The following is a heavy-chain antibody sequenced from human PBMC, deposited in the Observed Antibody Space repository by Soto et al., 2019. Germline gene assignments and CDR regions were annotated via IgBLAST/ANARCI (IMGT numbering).Heavy chain of an antibody. CDR2: IYWDDDK. D-gene: IGHD3-22*01. V-gene: IGHV2-5*02. CDR1: GFSLSTSGVG. CDR3: AHRAYYYDSSGYEFDI. J-gene: IGHJ3*02. Sequence: QITLKESGPTLVKPTQTLTLTCTFSGFSLSTSGVGVGWIRQPPGKALEWLAIIYWDDDKRYSPSLKSRLTSTKEPTKNQVVLTITNMYPVDTATYYGAHRAYYYDSSGYEFDIWGQGTMVTVSS.